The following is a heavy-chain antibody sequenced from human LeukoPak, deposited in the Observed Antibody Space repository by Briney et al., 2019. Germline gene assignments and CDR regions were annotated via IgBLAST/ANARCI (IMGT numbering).Heavy chain of an antibody. CDR1: GFSFSTYS. CDR2: ITSSGDSK. V-gene: IGHV3-21*01. CDR3: AREIMGGTFDY. D-gene: IGHD1-26*01. Sequence: KTGESLRLSCAASGFSFSTYSMNWVRQAPGKGLEWVSSITSSGDSKYYADSIKGRLTVSRDNARNSLHLQMTSLRAEDTAVYYCAREIMGGTFDYWGQGALVTVSS. J-gene: IGHJ4*02.